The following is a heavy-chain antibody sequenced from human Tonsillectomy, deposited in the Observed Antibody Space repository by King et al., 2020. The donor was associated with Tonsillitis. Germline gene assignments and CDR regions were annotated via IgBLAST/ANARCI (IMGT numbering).Heavy chain of an antibody. Sequence: VQLQESGPGLVKPSETLSLTCAVSGYSISSGYYWGWIRQPPGKGLEWIGSIYHSGSTYYNPSLKSRVTISVDTSKNQFSLKLSSVTAADTAVYYCARDYYDILTGYSPDWFDPWGQGTLVTVAS. D-gene: IGHD3-9*01. V-gene: IGHV4-38-2*02. CDR3: ARDYYDILTGYSPDWFDP. CDR1: GYSISSGYY. CDR2: IYHSGST. J-gene: IGHJ5*02.